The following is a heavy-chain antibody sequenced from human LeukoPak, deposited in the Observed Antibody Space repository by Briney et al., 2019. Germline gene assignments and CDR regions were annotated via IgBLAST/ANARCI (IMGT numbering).Heavy chain of an antibody. CDR1: GFTFSSYG. Sequence: PGRSLRLSCAASGFTFSSYGTHWVRQAPGKGLEWVAVISYDGSNKYYADSVKGRFTISRDNSKNTLYLQMNSLRAEDTAVYYCAKDRGEYYFDYWGQGTLVTVSS. CDR2: ISYDGSNK. D-gene: IGHD3-16*01. V-gene: IGHV3-30*18. J-gene: IGHJ4*02. CDR3: AKDRGEYYFDY.